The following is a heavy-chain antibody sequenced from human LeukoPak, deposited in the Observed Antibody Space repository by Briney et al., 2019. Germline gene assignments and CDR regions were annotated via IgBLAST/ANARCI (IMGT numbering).Heavy chain of an antibody. CDR3: ARRTDRSAWSTYFDY. V-gene: IGHV4-39*01. CDR1: GGSISTSSYY. CDR2: LYYSGST. J-gene: IGHJ4*02. D-gene: IGHD6-19*01. Sequence: SETLSLTCSVSGGSISTSSYYWDWIRQSPGEGLEWIGSLYYSGSTYYNPSLKGRVTIPGDTSKNQFSLNLGSVTAADTAVYYCARRTDRSAWSTYFDYWGQGTLVTVSS.